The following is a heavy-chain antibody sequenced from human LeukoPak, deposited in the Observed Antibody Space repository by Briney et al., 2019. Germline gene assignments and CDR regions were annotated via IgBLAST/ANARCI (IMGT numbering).Heavy chain of an antibody. CDR1: GFTFSSYG. CDR3: AKGAYSGYGNVRTGTARHFDY. Sequence: PGGSLRLSCAASGFTFSSYGMHWVRQAPGKGLEWVAVISYDGSNKYYADSVKGRFTISRDNSKNTLYLQMNSLRAEDTAVYYCAKGAYSGYGNVRTGTARHFDYWGQGTLVTVSS. D-gene: IGHD5-12*01. CDR2: ISYDGSNK. V-gene: IGHV3-30*18. J-gene: IGHJ4*02.